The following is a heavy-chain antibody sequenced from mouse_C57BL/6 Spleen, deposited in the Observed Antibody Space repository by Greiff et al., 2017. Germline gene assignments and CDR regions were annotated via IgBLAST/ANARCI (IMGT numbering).Heavy chain of an antibody. CDR1: GYAFSSSW. J-gene: IGHJ3*01. CDR3: ARPYEDYPWFAY. Sequence: QVQLKQSGPELVKPGASVKISCKASGYAFSSSWMNWVKQRPGKGLEWIGRIYPGDGDTNYNGKFKGKATLTADKSSSTAYMQLSSLTSEDSAVYFCARPYEDYPWFAYWGQGTLVTVSA. V-gene: IGHV1-82*01. CDR2: IYPGDGDT. D-gene: IGHD2-4*01.